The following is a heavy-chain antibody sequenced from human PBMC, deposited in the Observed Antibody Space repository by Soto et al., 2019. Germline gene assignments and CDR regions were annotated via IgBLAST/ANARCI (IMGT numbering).Heavy chain of an antibody. CDR3: ASGISVAAPYYYYGMDV. CDR2: IKQDGSEK. D-gene: IGHD6-6*01. J-gene: IGHJ6*02. V-gene: IGHV3-7*05. CDR1: GFTFSSYW. Sequence: GGSLRLSCAASGFTFSSYWMSWVRQAPGKGLEWVANIKQDGSEKYYVDSVKGRFTISRDNAKNSLYLQMNSLRAEDTAVYYCASGISVAAPYYYYGMDVWGQGTTVTVSS.